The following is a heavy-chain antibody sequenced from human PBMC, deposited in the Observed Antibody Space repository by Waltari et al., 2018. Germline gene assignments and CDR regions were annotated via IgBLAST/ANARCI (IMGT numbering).Heavy chain of an antibody. CDR2: INSDGGST. CDR3: ARGLNFDSWSGYYGYLDS. J-gene: IGHJ4*02. D-gene: IGHD3-3*01. V-gene: IGHV3-74*03. CDR1: GFTFSSHW. Sequence: EVELVESGGDLVQPGGSLILSCAASGFTFSSHWMHWVRQVPGNGLLGVTRINSDGGSTAYPDAVKGRFIIYRDNAKDTLFLQMTNLRTDDTAIYYCARGLNFDSWSGYYGYLDSWGRGTRVTVAS.